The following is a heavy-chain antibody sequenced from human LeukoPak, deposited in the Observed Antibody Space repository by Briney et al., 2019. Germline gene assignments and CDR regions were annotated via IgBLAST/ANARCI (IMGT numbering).Heavy chain of an antibody. CDR2: IYYSGST. V-gene: IGHV4-59*01. D-gene: IGHD3-22*01. CDR1: GGSISSYY. CDR3: ARSSYDSSGYYAY. Sequence: SETLSLTCTVSGGSISSYYWSWIRQPPGKGLEWIGYIYYSGSTTYNPSLTSRVTISVDTSKDQFSLKLSSVTAADTAVYYCARSSYDSSGYYAYWGQGTLVTVSS. J-gene: IGHJ4*02.